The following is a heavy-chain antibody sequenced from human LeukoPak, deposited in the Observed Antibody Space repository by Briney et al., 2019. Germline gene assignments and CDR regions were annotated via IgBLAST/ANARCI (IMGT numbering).Heavy chain of an antibody. CDR3: ASGRYDFWSGYSHRIDY. D-gene: IGHD3-3*01. CDR1: GGTFSSYA. J-gene: IGHJ4*02. V-gene: IGHV1-69*13. Sequence: GASVKVSCKASGGTFSSYAISWVRQAPGQGLEWMGGIIPIFGTANYAQKFQGRVTITADESTSTAYMELSSLRSEDTAVYYCASGRYDFWSGYSHRIDYWGQGTLVTASS. CDR2: IIPIFGTA.